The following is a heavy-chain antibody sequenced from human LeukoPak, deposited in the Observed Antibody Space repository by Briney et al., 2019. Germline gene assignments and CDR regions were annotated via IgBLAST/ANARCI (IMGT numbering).Heavy chain of an antibody. CDR3: ARESPRSGYYYGGDAFDI. J-gene: IGHJ3*02. CDR1: GYTFTGYY. CDR2: INPNSGGT. D-gene: IGHD3-22*01. V-gene: IGHV1-2*02. Sequence: GASVKVSCKASGYTFTGYYMHWVRQAPGQGLEWMGWINPNSGGTNYAQKFQGRVTMTRDTSISTAYMELSRLRSDDTAVYYCARESPRSGYYYGGDAFDIWGQGTMVTVSS.